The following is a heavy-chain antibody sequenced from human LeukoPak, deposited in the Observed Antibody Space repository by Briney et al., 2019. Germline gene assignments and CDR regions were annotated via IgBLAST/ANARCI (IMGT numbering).Heavy chain of an antibody. Sequence: PGRSLRLSCAASGFTFDDYAMRWARQAPGKGLEWVSGISRNSGSIGYADSVKGRFTISRDNAKNSLYLQMNSLRAEDMALYYCAKGAGFTLTPYYMDVWGKGTTVTVSS. D-gene: IGHD2-8*01. CDR3: AKGAGFTLTPYYMDV. CDR2: ISRNSGSI. V-gene: IGHV3-9*03. J-gene: IGHJ6*03. CDR1: GFTFDDYA.